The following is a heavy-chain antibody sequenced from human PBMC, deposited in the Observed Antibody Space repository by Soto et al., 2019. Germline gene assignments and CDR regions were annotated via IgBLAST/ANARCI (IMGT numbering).Heavy chain of an antibody. V-gene: IGHV3-30-3*01. D-gene: IGHD3-9*01. J-gene: IGHJ4*02. CDR2: TTSDGSDR. Sequence: QVQLVESGGGVVQPGRSLRLSCATSGFKFNNYVMHWVRQAPGKGLEWVAVTTSDGSDRYYSDSVKGRFTISRDNSRNTLFLQMNLLRAEDTAVYYVARPLRVQDYDTLTGYAPAMWGQGTQVTVSS. CDR1: GFKFNNYV. CDR3: ARPLRVQDYDTLTGYAPAM.